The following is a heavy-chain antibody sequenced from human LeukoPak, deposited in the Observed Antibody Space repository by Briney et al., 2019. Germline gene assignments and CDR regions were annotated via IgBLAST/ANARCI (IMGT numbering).Heavy chain of an antibody. J-gene: IGHJ3*02. Sequence: SETLSLTCTLSGGSISSSSYYWGWLRQPPVKGLEWIGSIYYSGSTYYNPSLKSRVTISVDTSKNQFSLKLSSVTAADTAVYYCARDIAVAGPSETRDAFDIWGQGTMVTVSS. D-gene: IGHD6-19*01. CDR1: GGSISSSSYY. V-gene: IGHV4-39*07. CDR3: ARDIAVAGPSETRDAFDI. CDR2: IYYSGST.